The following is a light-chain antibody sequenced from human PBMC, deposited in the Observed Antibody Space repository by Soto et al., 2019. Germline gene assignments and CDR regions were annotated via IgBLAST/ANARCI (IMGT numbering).Light chain of an antibody. CDR2: DAS. Sequence: DLQTTQSPSTLSASVVDRVTITCRASQTIRSLLAWYQQKPGKAPKALIYDASRLGSGVPSRFSGSGSGTEFTLTISSLQPDDFATYYCQQYQTYATFGQGTRLEI. CDR3: QQYQTYAT. J-gene: IGKJ5*01. CDR1: QTIRSL. V-gene: IGKV1-5*01.